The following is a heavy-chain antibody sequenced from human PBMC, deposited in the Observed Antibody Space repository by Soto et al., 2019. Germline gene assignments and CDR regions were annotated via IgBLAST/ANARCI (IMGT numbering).Heavy chain of an antibody. V-gene: IGHV3-30*18. J-gene: IGHJ3*02. CDR2: ISYDGSNK. D-gene: IGHD3-10*01. CDR1: GFTFSSYG. CDR3: AKDLYYYGSGSYYGSDAFDI. Sequence: GGSLRLSCAASGFTFSSYGMHWVRQAPGKRLERVAVISYDGSNKYYAESVKGRFTISRDNSKNTLYLQMNSLRAEETAVYYCAKDLYYYGSGSYYGSDAFDIWGQGTMVTVSS.